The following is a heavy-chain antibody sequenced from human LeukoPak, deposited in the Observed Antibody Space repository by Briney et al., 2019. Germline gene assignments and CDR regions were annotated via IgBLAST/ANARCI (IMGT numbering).Heavy chain of an antibody. CDR2: MYDGGST. J-gene: IGHJ4*02. CDR1: GGSISSYY. CDR3: ARHGGSHTFDF. V-gene: IGHV4-59*01. Sequence: SETLSLTCSASGGSISSYYWSWIRQPPGKGLELIGYMYDGGSTNDNPSLKRRVTISVDTSKNQFSLRLSSVTAADTAVYYCARHGGSHTFDFWGQGVLVTVSS. D-gene: IGHD1-26*01.